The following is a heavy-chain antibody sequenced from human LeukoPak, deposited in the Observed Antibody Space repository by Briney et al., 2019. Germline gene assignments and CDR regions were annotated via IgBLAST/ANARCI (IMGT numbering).Heavy chain of an antibody. Sequence: GESLKISCKGSGYSFTSYWIGWVRQMPGKGLEWMGIIYPGDSDTRYSPSFQGQVTISADKSISTAYLQWSSLKASDTAMYYCARHGRYDFWSGYYTIDYWGQGTLVIVSS. D-gene: IGHD3-3*01. CDR2: IYPGDSDT. CDR3: ARHGRYDFWSGYYTIDY. J-gene: IGHJ4*02. CDR1: GYSFTSYW. V-gene: IGHV5-51*01.